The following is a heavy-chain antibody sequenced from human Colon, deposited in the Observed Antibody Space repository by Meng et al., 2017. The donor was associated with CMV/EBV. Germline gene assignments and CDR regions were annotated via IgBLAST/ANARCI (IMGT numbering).Heavy chain of an antibody. V-gene: IGHV3-23*03. Sequence: GESLKISCAASGFSFNNYAMSWVRQAPGKGLEWVSIIYAGAGSTFYADSVKGRFTISRDNSKNTLFLQMNSLKDEDTAVYYCLGGHYSGAWGQGTLVTVSS. J-gene: IGHJ5*02. CDR1: GFSFNNYA. CDR3: LGGHYSGA. CDR2: IYAGAGST. D-gene: IGHD3-10*01.